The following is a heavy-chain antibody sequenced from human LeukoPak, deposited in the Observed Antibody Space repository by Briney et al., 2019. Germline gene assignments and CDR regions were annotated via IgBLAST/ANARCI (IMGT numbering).Heavy chain of an antibody. D-gene: IGHD2-15*01. CDR2: ISAYNGNT. V-gene: IGHV1-18*01. Sequence: GASVKLSCKASGYTFTNYGITWVRQAPGQGLEWMGWISAYNGNTSYAQKLQGRVTMTIDKTTSTAYMELRSLRSDDAAVYYCARGGANCSGGRCPLNWFDPWGQGAPVTVSS. CDR1: GYTFTNYG. CDR3: ARGGANCSGGRCPLNWFDP. J-gene: IGHJ5*02.